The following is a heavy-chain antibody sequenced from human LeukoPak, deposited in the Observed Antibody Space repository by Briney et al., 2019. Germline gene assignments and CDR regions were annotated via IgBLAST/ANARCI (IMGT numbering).Heavy chain of an antibody. D-gene: IGHD2-21*01. CDR1: GGSISSYY. Sequence: SGTLSLTCTVSGGSISSYYWSWIRQPPGKGLEWIGYIYYSGSTNYNPSLKSRVTISVDTSKNQFSLKLSSVTAADTAVYYCARGGIVVVHDAFDIWGQGTMVTVSS. CDR2: IYYSGST. CDR3: ARGGIVVVHDAFDI. V-gene: IGHV4-59*01. J-gene: IGHJ3*02.